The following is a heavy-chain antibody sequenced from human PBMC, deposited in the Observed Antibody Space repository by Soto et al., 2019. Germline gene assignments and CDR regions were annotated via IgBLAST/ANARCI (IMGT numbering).Heavy chain of an antibody. CDR1: LDSIRSSLCH. Sequence: SDTLSLTCTFPLDSIRSSLCHRGWIRQPPGKGLEWIASIKYSGTTFYNPSLKSRVTLSVDTSKNQFALKLSSVTAAETAVYYCARHGITGSYYDAFDIWGQGTMVT. D-gene: IGHD1-26*01. V-gene: IGHV4-39*01. CDR3: ARHGITGSYYDAFDI. J-gene: IGHJ3*02. CDR2: IKYSGTT.